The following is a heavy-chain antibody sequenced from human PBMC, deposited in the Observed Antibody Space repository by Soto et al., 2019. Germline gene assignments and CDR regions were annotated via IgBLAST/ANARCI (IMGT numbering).Heavy chain of an antibody. V-gene: IGHV4-34*01. CDR3: ARGRRYYDSSGYYYINWFDP. Sequence: SETLSLTCAVYGGSFSGYYWSWIRQPPGKGLEWIGEINHSGSTNYNPSLKSRVTISVDTSKNQFSLKLSSVTAADTTVYYCARGRRYYDSSGYYYINWFDPWGQGTLVTVSS. J-gene: IGHJ5*02. CDR2: INHSGST. D-gene: IGHD3-22*01. CDR1: GGSFSGYY.